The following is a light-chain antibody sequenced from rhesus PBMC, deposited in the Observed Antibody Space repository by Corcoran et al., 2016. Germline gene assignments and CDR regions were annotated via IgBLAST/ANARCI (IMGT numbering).Light chain of an antibody. CDR2: YAN. CDR3: QQYNSLPYS. Sequence: DIQMTQSPSSLSASVGDRVTITCRASENVNNYLNWYQQKPGKDPKPLIYYANRLESGVPSRFSGSGSGIEFTLVISSLQPEDIATNYCQQYNSLPYSFDQGTKVEIE. J-gene: IGKJ2*01. V-gene: IGKV1-32*05. CDR1: ENVNNY.